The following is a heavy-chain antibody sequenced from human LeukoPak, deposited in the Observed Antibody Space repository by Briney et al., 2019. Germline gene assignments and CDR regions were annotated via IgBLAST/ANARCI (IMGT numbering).Heavy chain of an antibody. V-gene: IGHV3-74*01. CDR3: AKLWAPVDY. CDR2: INSDGSSR. J-gene: IGHJ4*02. Sequence: PGGSLRLSCAASGFTLSSYWMHWVRQAPGKGLVWVSRINSDGSSRSYADSVKGRFTISRDNSENTLYLQMNSLRAEDTAVYYCAKLWAPVDYWGQGTLVTVSS. D-gene: IGHD3-16*01. CDR1: GFTLSSYW.